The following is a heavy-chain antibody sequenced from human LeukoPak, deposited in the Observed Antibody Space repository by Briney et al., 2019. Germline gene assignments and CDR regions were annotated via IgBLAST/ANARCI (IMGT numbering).Heavy chain of an antibody. D-gene: IGHD4-17*01. CDR2: ISAYNGNT. J-gene: IGHJ5*02. V-gene: IGHV1-18*04. CDR1: GYTFTSYG. CDR3: ARDRPTVTTWGTNWFDP. Sequence: GASVMVSCRASGYTFTSYGISWVRQAPGQGLEWMGWISAYNGNTNYAQKLQVRVTMTTDTSTSTAYMELRSLRSDDTAVYYCARDRPTVTTWGTNWFDPWGQGTLVTVSS.